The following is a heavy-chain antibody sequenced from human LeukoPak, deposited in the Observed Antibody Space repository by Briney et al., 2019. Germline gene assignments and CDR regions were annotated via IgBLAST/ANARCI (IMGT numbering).Heavy chain of an antibody. D-gene: IGHD1-14*01. Sequence: SETLSLTCAVSGGPISSGGYSWSWIRQPPGKGLEWIGYIYHSGSTYYNPSLKSRVTISVDRSKNQFSLKLSSVAAADTAVYYCARGYRYYGMDVWGQGTTVTVSS. CDR3: ARGYRYYGMDV. V-gene: IGHV4-30-2*01. J-gene: IGHJ6*02. CDR1: GGPISSGGYS. CDR2: IYHSGST.